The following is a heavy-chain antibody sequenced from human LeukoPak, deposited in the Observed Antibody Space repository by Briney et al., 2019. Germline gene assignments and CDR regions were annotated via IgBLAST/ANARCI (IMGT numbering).Heavy chain of an antibody. CDR1: GGSIRSSYYY. CDR2: ISGSGGST. CDR3: AKGLSAAGDYYFDY. J-gene: IGHJ4*02. D-gene: IGHD2-21*01. Sequence: ETLSLTCTVSGGSIRSSYYYWGWVRQAPGKGLEWLSTISGSGGSTYYADSVKGRFTISRDNSKNTVYLQMKSLRVEATAVYYCAKGLSAAGDYYFDYWGQGALVTVSS. V-gene: IGHV3-23*01.